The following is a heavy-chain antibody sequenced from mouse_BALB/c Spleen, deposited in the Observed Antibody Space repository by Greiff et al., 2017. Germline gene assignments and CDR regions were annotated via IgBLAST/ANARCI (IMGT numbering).Heavy chain of an antibody. CDR1: GFTFSSFG. CDR3: AREGDYGVDY. D-gene: IGHD2-4*01. CDR2: ISSGSSTI. V-gene: IGHV5-17*02. Sequence: EVKLVESGGGLVQPGGSRKLSCAASGFTFSSFGMHWVRQAPEKGLEWVAYISSGSSTIYYADTVKGRFTISRDNPKNTLFLQMTSLRSEDTAMYYCAREGDYGVDYWGQGTTLTVSS. J-gene: IGHJ2*01.